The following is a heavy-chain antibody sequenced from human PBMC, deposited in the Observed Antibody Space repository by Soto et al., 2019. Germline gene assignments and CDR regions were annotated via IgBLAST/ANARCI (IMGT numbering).Heavy chain of an antibody. V-gene: IGHV3-74*01. J-gene: IGHJ4*02. CDR3: VRERHGEY. CDR2: IDHDGPT. CDR1: GFTFSNYW. Sequence: EGQLVESGGGLVQPGGSLRLSCAGSGFTFSNYWMHWVRQAPGKGLECVSRIDHDGPTDYPDSVRGRFTISRDNAENTFFLQMNSSRPADTPVYYCVRERHGEYWGQGTTVTVSS.